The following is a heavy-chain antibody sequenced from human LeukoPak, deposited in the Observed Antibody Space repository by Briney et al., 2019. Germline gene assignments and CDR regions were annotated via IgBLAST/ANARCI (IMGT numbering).Heavy chain of an antibody. J-gene: IGHJ4*02. CDR1: GYTFTGYY. Sequence: GASVKVSCKASGYTFTGYYMHWVRQAPGQGPEWMGWINPNSGGTNYAQKLQGRVTMTTDTSTSTAYMELRSLRPDDTAVYYCARPDYGDYGWYFDYWGQGTLVTVSS. CDR2: INPNSGGT. CDR3: ARPDYGDYGWYFDY. V-gene: IGHV1-2*02. D-gene: IGHD4-17*01.